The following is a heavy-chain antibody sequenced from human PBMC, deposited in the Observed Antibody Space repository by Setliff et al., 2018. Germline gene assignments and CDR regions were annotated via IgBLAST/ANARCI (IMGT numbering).Heavy chain of an antibody. J-gene: IGHJ4*02. V-gene: IGHV3-23*01. D-gene: IGHD7-27*01. CDR3: ARDANWGIERGFDS. CDR1: GFTFSSYA. Sequence: GGSLRLSCAVSGFTFSSYAMSWVRQAPGKGLEWVSSISGNGGSTYYADSVKGRFTISRDNSKNTVHLQMNSLRAEDTAVYFCARDANWGIERGFDSWGQGTLVTVSS. CDR2: ISGNGGST.